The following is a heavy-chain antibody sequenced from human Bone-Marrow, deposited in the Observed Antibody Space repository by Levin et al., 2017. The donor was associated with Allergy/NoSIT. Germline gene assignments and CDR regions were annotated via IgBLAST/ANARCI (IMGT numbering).Heavy chain of an antibody. CDR3: ASRITVFGVGFYFGS. J-gene: IGHJ4*02. CDR1: GFSFSTTS. Sequence: PGGSLRLSCAASGFSFSTTSMTWVRQAPGKGLEWIAYISSSSGTTNFADSVKGRFSISRDNVKNSLSLQMNSLRLEDTAVYYCASRITVFGVGFYFGSWGRGTLVTVSS. V-gene: IGHV3-48*01. D-gene: IGHD3-3*01. CDR2: ISSSSGTT.